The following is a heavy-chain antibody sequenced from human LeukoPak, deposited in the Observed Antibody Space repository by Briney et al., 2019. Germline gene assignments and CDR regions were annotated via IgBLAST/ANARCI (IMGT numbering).Heavy chain of an antibody. Sequence: PGGSLRLSCTASGFTFSSYAMSWVRQAPGKGLEWVSVISDSGGSTYYADSVKGRFTISRDNSKNTLYLQMNSLRAEDTAVYYCANGPAIAAADNYFDYWGQGTLVTVSS. J-gene: IGHJ4*02. D-gene: IGHD6-13*01. V-gene: IGHV3-23*01. CDR2: ISDSGGST. CDR3: ANGPAIAAADNYFDY. CDR1: GFTFSSYA.